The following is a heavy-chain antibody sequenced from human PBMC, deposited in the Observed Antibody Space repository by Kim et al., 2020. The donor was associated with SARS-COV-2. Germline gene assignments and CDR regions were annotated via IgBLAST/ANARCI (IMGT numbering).Heavy chain of an antibody. Sequence: SVKVSCKASGGTFSSYAISWVRQAPGQGLEWMGGIIPIFGTANYAQKFQGRVTITADKSTSTAYMELSSLRSEDTAVYYCARDDPLDTAMVPTLGYWGQGTLVTVSS. CDR3: ARDDPLDTAMVPTLGY. CDR2: IIPIFGTA. CDR1: GGTFSSYA. V-gene: IGHV1-69*06. J-gene: IGHJ4*02. D-gene: IGHD5-18*01.